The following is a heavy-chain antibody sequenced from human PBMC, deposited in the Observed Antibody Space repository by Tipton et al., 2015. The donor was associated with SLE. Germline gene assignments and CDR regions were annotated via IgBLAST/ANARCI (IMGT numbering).Heavy chain of an antibody. D-gene: IGHD5-12*01. V-gene: IGHV4-39*07. CDR3: ARRTSGYAPDY. CDR1: GGSLTSSGFY. J-gene: IGHJ4*02. CDR2: IDYSGRT. Sequence: TLSLTCTVSGGSLTSSGFYWGWFRQPPGKGLGWIGSIDYSGRTYYTPSLKSQLTISVDTSENQFSLKLNPVTAADTAFYYCARRTSGYAPDYWGQGTLVTVSS.